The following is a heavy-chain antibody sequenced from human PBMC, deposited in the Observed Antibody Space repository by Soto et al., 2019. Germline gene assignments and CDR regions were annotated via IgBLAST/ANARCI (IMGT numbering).Heavy chain of an antibody. D-gene: IGHD1-26*01. Sequence: QVQVVESGGGVVQPGTSLRLSCAASGFTFRNYAMHWVRQAPGKGLEWVAGLSSDGRNKYYADSVKGRFTISRDNSKNTLYLQMNSLRAEDTAVYYCARDLFGLGGSYAGDYWGQGTLVTVSS. CDR3: ARDLFGLGGSYAGDY. J-gene: IGHJ4*02. V-gene: IGHV3-30*04. CDR1: GFTFRNYA. CDR2: LSSDGRNK.